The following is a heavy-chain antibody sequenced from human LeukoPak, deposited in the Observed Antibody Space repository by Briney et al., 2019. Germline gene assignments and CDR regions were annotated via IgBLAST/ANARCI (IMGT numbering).Heavy chain of an antibody. V-gene: IGHV3-66*01. CDR3: ARDRGGDDYRGHTASEI. CDR1: GFSGSSNY. Sequence: GGSLILSCAASGFSGSSNYMSWVRQHPAGGREWVSVIYSGGGAYYADSVTGRFTISRDNSKNTLYLQMNSLTAQDTAVYYCARDRGGDDYRGHTASEIWGQGTMVTVSS. J-gene: IGHJ3*02. CDR2: IYSGGGA. D-gene: IGHD5-24*01.